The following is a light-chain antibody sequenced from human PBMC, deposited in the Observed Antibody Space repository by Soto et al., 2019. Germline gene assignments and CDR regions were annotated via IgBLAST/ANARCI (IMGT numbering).Light chain of an antibody. CDR3: QQYNSYST. CDR1: QSISSY. V-gene: IGKV1-39*01. J-gene: IGKJ1*01. Sequence: DIQMTQSPSSLSASVGDRVTITCLASQSISSYLNWYQQKPGKAPKLLIYAASSLQSGVPSRFSGSGSGTEFTLTISSLQPDDFATYYCQQYNSYSTFGQGTKVDI. CDR2: AAS.